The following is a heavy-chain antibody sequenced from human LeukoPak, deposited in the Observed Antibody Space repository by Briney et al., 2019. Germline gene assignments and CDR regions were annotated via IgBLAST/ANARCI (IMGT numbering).Heavy chain of an antibody. CDR3: ARGSHTGWTAVAANFDY. V-gene: IGHV1-69*13. Sequence: ASVKVSCKASGGTFSSYAISWVRQAPGQGLEWMGGIIPIFGTANYAQKFQGRVTITADESTSTAYMELSSLRSEDTAVYYCARGSHTGWTAVAANFDYWGQGTLVTVSS. CDR2: IIPIFGTA. J-gene: IGHJ4*02. CDR1: GGTFSSYA. D-gene: IGHD2-15*01.